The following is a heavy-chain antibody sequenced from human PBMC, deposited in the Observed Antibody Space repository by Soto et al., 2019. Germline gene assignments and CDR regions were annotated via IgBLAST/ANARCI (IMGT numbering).Heavy chain of an antibody. D-gene: IGHD5-12*01. CDR3: AGGGLRDPWMY. CDR2: ISSTSVSM. J-gene: IGHJ4*02. CDR1: GFTFRTYN. V-gene: IGHV3-21*01. Sequence: EVQLVESGGGLVKPGGSLRLSCAASGFTFRTYNLNWVRQAPGKGLEWVASISSTSVSMYYANSLNSRFTISRANAKSSLYLQVNSRRGGDTAVYYCAGGGLRDPWMYWGQGTLVTVSS.